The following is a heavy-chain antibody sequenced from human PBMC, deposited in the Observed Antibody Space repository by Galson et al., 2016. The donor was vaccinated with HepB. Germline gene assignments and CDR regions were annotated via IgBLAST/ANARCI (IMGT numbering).Heavy chain of an antibody. D-gene: IGHD3-10*01. V-gene: IGHV3-23*01. CDR1: GFTFSSYV. Sequence: SLRLSCAASGFTFSSYVMSWVRQAPGKGLKWVSSIGGGADTYYADSVKGRFIISRDNSKNTLYLQMNSLRAEDTAIYYCAKHREYYYGSGNFNWFDPWGQGALVTVSS. CDR3: AKHREYYYGSGNFNWFDP. J-gene: IGHJ5*02. CDR2: IGGGADT.